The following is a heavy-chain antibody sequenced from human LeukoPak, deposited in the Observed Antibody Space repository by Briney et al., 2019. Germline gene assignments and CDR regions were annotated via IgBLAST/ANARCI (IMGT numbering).Heavy chain of an antibody. CDR1: GFTFSDSA. Sequence: GRTLRLSCAASGFTFSDSATHWVRHASGKGLECGVRIRTKGNSYATTYASSVKGRFTISRDDSQNAAYLQIESLKTDHTAVYYCTRNPDYGGYVELDLWGRGTLVTVSS. J-gene: IGHJ2*01. D-gene: IGHD4-17*01. V-gene: IGHV3-73*01. CDR3: TRNPDYGGYVELDL. CDR2: IRTKGNSYAT.